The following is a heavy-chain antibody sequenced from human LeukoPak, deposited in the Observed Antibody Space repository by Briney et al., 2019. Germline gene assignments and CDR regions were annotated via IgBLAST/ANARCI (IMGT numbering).Heavy chain of an antibody. V-gene: IGHV3-23*01. Sequence: GGSLRLSCAVSGFTFSSYSMTSVRQAPGKGLEWVSGISRSGGGTYYADSVKGRFTISRDSSENTLYLQMNSLRAEDTAVYYCALGGSGSPDYWGQGTLVTVSS. J-gene: IGHJ4*02. D-gene: IGHD3-10*01. CDR3: ALGGSGSPDY. CDR2: ISRSGGGT. CDR1: GFTFSSYS.